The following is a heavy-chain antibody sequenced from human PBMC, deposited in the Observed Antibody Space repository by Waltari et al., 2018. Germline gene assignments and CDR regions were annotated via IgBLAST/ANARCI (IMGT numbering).Heavy chain of an antibody. D-gene: IGHD4-4*01. CDR3: ASAVPSPLLDYSKCYMDV. CDR1: GGSISSGSYY. CDR2: IYTSGST. Sequence: QVQLQESGPGLVKPSQTLSLTCTVSGGSISSGSYYWSWIRQPAGKGLEWIGRIYTSGSTNYNPSLKSRVTISVDTSKNQFSLKLSSVTAADTAVYYCASAVPSPLLDYSKCYMDVWGKGTTVTVSS. J-gene: IGHJ6*03. V-gene: IGHV4-61*02.